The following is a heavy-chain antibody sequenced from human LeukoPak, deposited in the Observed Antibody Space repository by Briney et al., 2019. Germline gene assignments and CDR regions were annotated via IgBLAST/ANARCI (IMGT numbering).Heavy chain of an antibody. V-gene: IGHV3-30*04. Sequence: PGGSLRLSCAASGFTFSSYAMHWVRQAPGKGLEWVAVISYDGRNKYYADSVKGRFTISRDNSKNTLYLQMNSLRAEDTAVYYCARPRGIYGDFLVYWGQGTLVTVSS. CDR2: ISYDGRNK. CDR1: GFTFSSYA. J-gene: IGHJ4*02. D-gene: IGHD4-17*01. CDR3: ARPRGIYGDFLVY.